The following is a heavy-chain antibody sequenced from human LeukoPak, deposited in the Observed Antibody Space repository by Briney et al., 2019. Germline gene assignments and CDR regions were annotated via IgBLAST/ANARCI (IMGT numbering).Heavy chain of an antibody. Sequence: SETLSLTCTVSGGSISSSSYYWGWIRQPPGKGLEWIGSIYYSGSTHYNPSLKRRVTISVDTSKNQFSLKLSSVTAADTAVYYCARWEGGLLWFGELPRGGYFDLWGRGTLVTVSS. CDR1: GGSISSSSYY. V-gene: IGHV4-39*07. CDR2: IYYSGST. J-gene: IGHJ2*01. D-gene: IGHD3-10*01. CDR3: ARWEGGLLWFGELPRGGYFDL.